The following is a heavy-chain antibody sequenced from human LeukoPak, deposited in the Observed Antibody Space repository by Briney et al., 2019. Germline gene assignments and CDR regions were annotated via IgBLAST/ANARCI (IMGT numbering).Heavy chain of an antibody. D-gene: IGHD6-19*01. V-gene: IGHV4-39*01. CDR3: ARSSLAVYFDY. CDR2: IYYSGST. J-gene: IGHJ4*02. CDR1: GGSISSSSFY. Sequence: SETLSLTCTVSGGSISSSSFYWGWIRQPPGKGLEWIGSIYYSGSTYYNPSLKSRVTISVDTSKNQFSLKLSSVTAADTAVYYCARSSLAVYFDYWGQGTLVTASS.